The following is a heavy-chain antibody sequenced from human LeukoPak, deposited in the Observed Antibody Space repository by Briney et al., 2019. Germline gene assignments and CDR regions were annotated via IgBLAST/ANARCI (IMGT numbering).Heavy chain of an antibody. Sequence: SETLSLTCAVYGGSFSGYYWSWIRQPPGKGLEWIGEINHSGSTNYNPSLKSRVTIPVDTSKNQFSLKLSSVTAADTAVYYCARVGGYSYGSDYWGQGTLVTVSS. J-gene: IGHJ4*02. CDR3: ARVGGYSYGSDY. D-gene: IGHD5-18*01. CDR2: INHSGST. V-gene: IGHV4-34*01. CDR1: GGSFSGYY.